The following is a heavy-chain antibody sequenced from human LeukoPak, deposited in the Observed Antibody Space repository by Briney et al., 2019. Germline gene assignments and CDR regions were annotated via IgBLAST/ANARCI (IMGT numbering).Heavy chain of an antibody. Sequence: PSETLSLTCAVYGGSFSDYYWSWIRQPPGKGLEWIGEIYHSGSTNYNPSLKSRVTISVDTSKNQFSLKLSSVTAADTAVYYCASDSSGYCLEYYFDYGGEGTLVTVSS. D-gene: IGHD3-22*01. V-gene: IGHV4-34*01. CDR3: ASDSSGYCLEYYFDY. CDR1: GGSFSDYY. J-gene: IGHJ4*02. CDR2: IYHSGST.